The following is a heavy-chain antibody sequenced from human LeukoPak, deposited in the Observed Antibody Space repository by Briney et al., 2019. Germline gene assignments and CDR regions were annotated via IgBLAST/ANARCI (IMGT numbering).Heavy chain of an antibody. CDR2: IIPIFGTA. J-gene: IGHJ5*02. CDR3: ARETYYYGSGSYYNAEYNWFDP. Sequence: SVKVSCKASGGTFSSYAISWVRQAPGQGLEWMGGIIPIFGTANYAQKFQGRVTITADESTSTAYMELSSLRSEDTAVYYCARETYYYGSGSYYNAEYNWFDPWGQGTLVTVSS. V-gene: IGHV1-69*13. CDR1: GGTFSSYA. D-gene: IGHD3-10*01.